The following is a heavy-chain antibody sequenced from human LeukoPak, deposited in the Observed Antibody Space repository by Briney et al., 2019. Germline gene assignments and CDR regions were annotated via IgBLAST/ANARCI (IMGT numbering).Heavy chain of an antibody. V-gene: IGHV5-51*01. CDR3: ATQKPYYYDSSGYFDY. J-gene: IGHJ4*02. CDR1: GYSFTSYW. D-gene: IGHD3-22*01. CDR2: IYPGDSDT. Sequence: GESLKISCKGSGYSFTSYWIGWVRQMPGKGLEWMGIIYPGDSDTRYSPSFQGQVTISADKSISTAYLQWSSLKASVTAMYYYATQKPYYYDSSGYFDYWGQGTLVTVSS.